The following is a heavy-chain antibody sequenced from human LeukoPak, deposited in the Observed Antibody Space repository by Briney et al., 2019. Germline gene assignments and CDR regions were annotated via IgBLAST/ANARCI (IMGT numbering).Heavy chain of an antibody. J-gene: IGHJ6*03. V-gene: IGHV3-30*02. CDR1: GLIFSSYG. Sequence: GGSLRLSCAASGLIFSSYGMHWGRQAPGEGREWVAYIRNDESKTIYAESVKGGFTISRENYKKTLYLQMHSLRAEDTALYYCAKPVIPSAYQGTYYMDVWGKGTTVTVSS. CDR3: AKPVIPSAYQGTYYMDV. D-gene: IGHD3-16*01. CDR2: IRNDESKT.